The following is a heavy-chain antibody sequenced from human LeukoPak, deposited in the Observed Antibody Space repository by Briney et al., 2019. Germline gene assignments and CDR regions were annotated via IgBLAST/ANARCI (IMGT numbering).Heavy chain of an antibody. CDR1: GFTFSSYA. J-gene: IGHJ4*02. V-gene: IGHV3-23*01. Sequence: PGGSLRLSCAASGFTFSSYAMSWVRQAPGKGLEWVSAISVGSITYYADSVKGRFTISRDNSRNTLYLQMNSPRAEDTAVYYCAIPPGYSSGWYEVNYWGQGTLVTVSS. D-gene: IGHD6-13*01. CDR2: ISVGSIT. CDR3: AIPPGYSSGWYEVNY.